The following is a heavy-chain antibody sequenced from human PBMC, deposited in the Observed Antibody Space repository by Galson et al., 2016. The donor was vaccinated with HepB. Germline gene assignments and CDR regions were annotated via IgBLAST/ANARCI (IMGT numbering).Heavy chain of an antibody. CDR3: ARGSNYYGSGNYMDV. V-gene: IGHV3-30-3*01. Sequence: SLRLSCAASGFTFNSYAMHWVRQAPGKGLEWVAVISYDGSNKYYADSVKGRFTISRDNSKNTLYLQMNNLRAEDTAVYYCARGSNYYGSGNYMDVWGQGTTVTVSS. J-gene: IGHJ6*02. D-gene: IGHD3-10*01. CDR1: GFTFNSYA. CDR2: ISYDGSNK.